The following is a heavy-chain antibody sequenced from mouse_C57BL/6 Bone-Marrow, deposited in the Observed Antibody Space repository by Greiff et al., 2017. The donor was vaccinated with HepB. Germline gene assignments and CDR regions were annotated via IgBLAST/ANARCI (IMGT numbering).Heavy chain of an antibody. V-gene: IGHV5-4*01. CDR3: ARDRYDYSWFAY. CDR1: GFTFSSYA. J-gene: IGHJ3*01. Sequence: EVKLVESGGGLVKPGGSLKLSCAASGFTFSSYAMSWVRQTPEKRLEWVATISDGGSYTYYPDNVKGRFTISRDNAKNNLYLQMSHLKSEDTAMYYCARDRYDYSWFAYWGQGTLVTVSA. D-gene: IGHD2-4*01. CDR2: ISDGGSYT.